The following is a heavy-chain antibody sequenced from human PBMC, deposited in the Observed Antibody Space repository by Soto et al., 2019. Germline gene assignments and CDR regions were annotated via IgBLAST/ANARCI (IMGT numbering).Heavy chain of an antibody. V-gene: IGHV3-23*01. CDR3: AKDRIAVIAALPFDS. D-gene: IGHD2-15*01. J-gene: IGHJ4*02. CDR2: ISGSGDST. Sequence: GGSLRLCCAASGVTLTSYAMSWVRQPPRKGLEWVSAISGSGDSTYYADSGKGRFTTSRDNPKTTLYLLMNSLRAEDTAVYYCAKDRIAVIAALPFDSWGQGTLVAVSS. CDR1: GVTLTSYA.